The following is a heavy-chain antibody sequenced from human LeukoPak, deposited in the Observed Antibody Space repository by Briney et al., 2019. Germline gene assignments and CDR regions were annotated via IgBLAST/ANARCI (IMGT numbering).Heavy chain of an antibody. V-gene: IGHV3-33*01. CDR2: IWYDGSNK. D-gene: IGHD7-27*01. CDR1: EFTFSTYG. Sequence: GGSLRLSCAASEFTFSTYGMHWVRQAPGKGLEWVALIWYDGSNKYYADSVKGRFTISRDNSKNTLYLQMNSPTAEDTAVYYCARDIEEGRGDLRLGFDYWGQGTLVTVSS. J-gene: IGHJ4*02. CDR3: ARDIEEGRGDLRLGFDY.